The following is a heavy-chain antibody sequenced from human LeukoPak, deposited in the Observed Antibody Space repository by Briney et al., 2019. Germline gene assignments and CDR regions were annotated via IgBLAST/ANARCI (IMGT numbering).Heavy chain of an antibody. Sequence: GGSLRLSCVASGFTFSSYWMHWVRQAPGKGLVWVSRISNEGSDINYADSVKGRFTVSRDDAKNTVYLQMNSLRAEDTAVYYCARPKYSSAWFAIFDSWGQGALVTVSS. J-gene: IGHJ4*02. CDR2: ISNEGSDI. V-gene: IGHV3-74*01. CDR1: GFTFSSYW. CDR3: ARPKYSSAWFAIFDS. D-gene: IGHD6-19*01.